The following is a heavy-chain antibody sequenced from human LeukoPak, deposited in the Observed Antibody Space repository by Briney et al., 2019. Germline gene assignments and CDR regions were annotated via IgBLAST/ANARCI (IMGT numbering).Heavy chain of an antibody. CDR1: GGSTSSGDYY. D-gene: IGHD2-2*01. CDR2: IYYSGST. Sequence: SETLSLTCTLSGGSTSSGDYYWSWIRQPPGKGLEWIGYIYYSGSTYYNPSLKSRVTISVDTSKNQFSLKLSSVTAADTAVYYCALQAVVPAATPFPYDAFDIWGQGTMVTVSS. J-gene: IGHJ3*02. CDR3: ALQAVVPAATPFPYDAFDI. V-gene: IGHV4-30-4*08.